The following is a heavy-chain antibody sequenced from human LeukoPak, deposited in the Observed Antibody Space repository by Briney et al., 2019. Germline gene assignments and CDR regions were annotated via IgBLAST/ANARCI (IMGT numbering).Heavy chain of an antibody. CDR3: TTSSY. Sequence: GGSVGLFCAASGFIFSNAWLSWVRQARGKGLEWVGRIKSKADGGTTDYAARVKGRFTISRDDSKNTLYLQMNSLKTEDTAAYYCTTSSYWGQGTLVTVSS. V-gene: IGHV3-15*01. CDR2: IKSKADGGTT. CDR1: GFIFSNAW. J-gene: IGHJ4*02.